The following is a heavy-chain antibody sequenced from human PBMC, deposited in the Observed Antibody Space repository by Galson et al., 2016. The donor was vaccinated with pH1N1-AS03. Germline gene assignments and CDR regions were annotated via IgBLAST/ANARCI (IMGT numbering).Heavy chain of an antibody. V-gene: IGHV1-46*01. Sequence: SVKVSCKASGYTLTRYYMHWVRQAPGQGLEWMGIIDPSGGLTTYAPKFQGRITITTDTSTSTVYMELVSLRSEDTAVYYCARRYYFDYWGQGTLVTVSS. CDR3: ARRYYFDY. J-gene: IGHJ4*02. CDR1: GYTLTRYY. D-gene: IGHD3-16*02. CDR2: IDPSGGLT.